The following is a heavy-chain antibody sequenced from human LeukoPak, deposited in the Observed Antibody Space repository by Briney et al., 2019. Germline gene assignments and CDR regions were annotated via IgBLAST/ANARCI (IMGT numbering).Heavy chain of an antibody. CDR3: SRGRVWFGFFDL. D-gene: IGHD3-10*01. J-gene: IGHJ2*01. Sequence: SETLSLTCTVSGGSISSYYWSWIRQPPGKGLEWIGYIYYSGSTNYNPSLKRRVTISVDTSKNHFSLNLTSVTAADTGVYYCSRGRVWFGFFDLWGRGTLVTVSS. CDR2: IYYSGST. V-gene: IGHV4-59*08. CDR1: GGSISSYY.